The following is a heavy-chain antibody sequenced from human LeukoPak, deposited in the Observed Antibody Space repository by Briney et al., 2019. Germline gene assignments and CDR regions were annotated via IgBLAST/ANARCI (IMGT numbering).Heavy chain of an antibody. CDR1: GGSISSNY. CDR2: CHYSGNT. CDR3: ARSASSTSRSAFDI. Sequence: PSETLSRTCAISGGSISSNYWSWIRQPPGKGLEWIGYCHYSGNTNYNPSLKSRATISVDMSKNQFSLTLNSVTAADTAVYYCARSASSTSRSAFDIWGQGTRVTASS. V-gene: IGHV4-59*13. J-gene: IGHJ3*02.